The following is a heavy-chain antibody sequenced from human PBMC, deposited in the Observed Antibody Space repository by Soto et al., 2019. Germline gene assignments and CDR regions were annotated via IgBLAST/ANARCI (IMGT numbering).Heavy chain of an antibody. V-gene: IGHV3-30*18. D-gene: IGHD1-26*01. J-gene: IGHJ4*02. CDR3: AKPYSGNYPRPFDY. Sequence: GGSLRLSCAASGFTFSIYGMHWVRQAPGKGLEWVAAISYHGSNKYYADSVKGRFTISRDNSKNTLYLQMDSPRAEDTAVYYCAKPYSGNYPRPFDYWGQGTLVTVSS. CDR2: ISYHGSNK. CDR1: GFTFSIYG.